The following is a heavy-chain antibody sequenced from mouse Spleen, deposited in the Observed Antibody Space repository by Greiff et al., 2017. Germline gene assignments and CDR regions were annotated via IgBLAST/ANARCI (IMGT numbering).Heavy chain of an antibody. CDR1: GYTFTSYW. J-gene: IGHJ2*01. CDR2: INPSSGYT. V-gene: IGHV1-7*01. CDR3: APGRAQATVDY. Sequence: VQVVESGAELAKPGASVKLSCKASGYTFTSYWMHWVKQRPGQGLEWIGYINPSSGYTKYNQKFKDKATLTADKSSSTAYMQLSSLTYEDSAVYYCAPGRAQATVDYWGQGTTLTVSS. D-gene: IGHD3-2*02.